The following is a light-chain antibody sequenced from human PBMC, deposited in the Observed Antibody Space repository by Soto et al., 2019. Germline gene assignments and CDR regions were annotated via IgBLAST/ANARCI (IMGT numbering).Light chain of an antibody. CDR3: QQYNNWPPRT. Sequence: EIMMTQSPATLSVSPGARATLSCRASQSGSSNLAWYPQKPGQAPSLLIYGASTRATGMPARFSGSGSGTEFTLTISSLQSEDFAVYYCQQYNNWPPRTFGQVTKVDI. J-gene: IGKJ1*01. CDR1: QSGSSN. V-gene: IGKV3-15*01. CDR2: GAS.